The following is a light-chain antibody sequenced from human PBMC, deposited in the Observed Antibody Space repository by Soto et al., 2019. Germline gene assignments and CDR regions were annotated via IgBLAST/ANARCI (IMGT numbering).Light chain of an antibody. V-gene: IGKV3-15*01. CDR1: QSVSDY. J-gene: IGKJ1*01. Sequence: EVGVKQSPATLSVSPGESATLSCRASQSVSDYLAWYQQKPGQAPRLLIYGASNRATGVPTRFSGSGSGTEFTLTISSLQPEDFAVYYCQHYTISPHTFGQGTKLDIK. CDR3: QHYTISPHT. CDR2: GAS.